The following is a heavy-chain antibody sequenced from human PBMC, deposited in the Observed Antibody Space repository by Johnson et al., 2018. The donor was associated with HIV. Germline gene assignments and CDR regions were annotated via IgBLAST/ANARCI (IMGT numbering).Heavy chain of an antibody. J-gene: IGHJ3*02. D-gene: IGHD3-10*01. Sequence: QVQLVESGGGLVQPGGSLRLSCAVSGFTFSSYAMSWIRQAPGKGLEWVSYISSSGSTIYYADSVKGRFTISRDNAKNILYLRMGSLRPEDMAGYYCASGRARRELVLGGAFDIWGQGTKVTVSP. V-gene: IGHV3-11*04. CDR2: ISSSGSTI. CDR3: ASGRARRELVLGGAFDI. CDR1: GFTFSSYA.